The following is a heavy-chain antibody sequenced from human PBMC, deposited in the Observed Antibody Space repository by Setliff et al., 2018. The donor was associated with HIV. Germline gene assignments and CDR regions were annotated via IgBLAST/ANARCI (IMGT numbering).Heavy chain of an antibody. CDR3: ARVPPDCSGGSCYSKHYVDY. Sequence: PSETLSLTCTVSGGSISSGSYYWSWIRQPAGKGLEWIGHIYTSGSTNYNPSLKSRVTISVDTSKNQFSLKLSSVTAADTAVYYCARVPPDCSGGSCYSKHYVDYWGQGTLVTVLL. J-gene: IGHJ4*02. CDR1: GGSISSGSYY. CDR2: IYTSGST. D-gene: IGHD2-15*01. V-gene: IGHV4-61*09.